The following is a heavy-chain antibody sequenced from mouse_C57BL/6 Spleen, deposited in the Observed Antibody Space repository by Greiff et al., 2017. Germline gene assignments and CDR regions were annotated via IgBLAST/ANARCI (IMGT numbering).Heavy chain of an antibody. V-gene: IGHV10-1*01. J-gene: IGHJ2*01. CDR3: VRQIYYAFDY. Sequence: EVQRVESGGGLVQPKGSLKLSCAASGFSFNTYAMNWVRQAPGKGLEWVARIRSKSNNYATYYADSVKDRFTISRDDSESMLYLQMNNLKTEDTAMYYCVRQIYYAFDYWGQGTTLTVSS. CDR2: IRSKSNNYAT. D-gene: IGHD2-1*01. CDR1: GFSFNTYA.